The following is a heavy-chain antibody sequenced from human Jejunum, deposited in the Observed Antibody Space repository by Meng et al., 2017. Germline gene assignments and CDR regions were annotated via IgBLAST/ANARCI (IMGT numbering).Heavy chain of an antibody. V-gene: IGHV4-59*01. Sequence: SETLSLTCSVSGGSISSYYWSWIRQPPGKGLEWIGYIYYTGSTNYNPSLKSRVTISVDTSKNQFSLKLSSVTAADTAVYYCARLSPRGSGTYYPDYWGQGTPVTVSS. CDR2: IYYTGST. CDR3: ARLSPRGSGTYYPDY. J-gene: IGHJ4*02. D-gene: IGHD2-15*01. CDR1: GGSISSYY.